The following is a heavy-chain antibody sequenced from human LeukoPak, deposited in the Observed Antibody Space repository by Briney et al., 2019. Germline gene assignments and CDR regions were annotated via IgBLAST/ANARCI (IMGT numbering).Heavy chain of an antibody. J-gene: IGHJ4*02. D-gene: IGHD3-10*01. CDR2: IYYSGST. Sequence: PSGTLSLTCTLSVGSISRGDYYWSWIRHPPGEGLECGGYIYYSGSTYYNPSLKSRVTISVDTSKNQFSLKLSSVTAADTAVYYCAREISMVRGVTKRHFDYWGQGTLVTVSS. V-gene: IGHV4-30-4*01. CDR1: VGSISRGDYY. CDR3: AREISMVRGVTKRHFDY.